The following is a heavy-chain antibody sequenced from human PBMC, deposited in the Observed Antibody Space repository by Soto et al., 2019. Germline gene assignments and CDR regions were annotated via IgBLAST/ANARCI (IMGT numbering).Heavy chain of an antibody. CDR1: GFTFSSYG. Sequence: GGSLRLSCAASGFTFSSYGMHWVRQAPGKGLEWVAVIWYDGSNKYYADSVKGRFTISRDNSKNTLYLQMNSLRAEDTAVYYCAREITHGRFLEWFHSAGMDVWGQGTTVTVSS. CDR2: IWYDGSNK. CDR3: AREITHGRFLEWFHSAGMDV. J-gene: IGHJ6*02. V-gene: IGHV3-33*01. D-gene: IGHD3-3*01.